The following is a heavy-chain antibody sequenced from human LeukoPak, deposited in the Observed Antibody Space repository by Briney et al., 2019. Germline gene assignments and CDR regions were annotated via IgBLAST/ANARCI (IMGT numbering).Heavy chain of an antibody. CDR1: GGSISSSSYY. D-gene: IGHD1-26*01. CDR3: AILSGIVGATDAFDI. J-gene: IGHJ3*02. CDR2: IYYSGST. Sequence: SETLSLACTVSGGSISSSSYYWGWIRQPPGKGLEWIGSIYYSGSTYYNPSLKSRVTISVDTSKNQFSLKLSSVTAADTAVYYCAILSGIVGATDAFDIWGQGTMVTVSS. V-gene: IGHV4-39*07.